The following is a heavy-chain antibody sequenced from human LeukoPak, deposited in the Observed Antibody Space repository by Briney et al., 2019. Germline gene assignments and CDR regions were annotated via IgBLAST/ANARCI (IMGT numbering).Heavy chain of an antibody. J-gene: IGHJ5*02. D-gene: IGHD3-3*01. Sequence: SETLSLTCTVSGGSIRSSSYYWGWIRQPPGKGLEWIGSIYYSGSTYYNPSLKSRVTISVDTSKNQFSLKLSSVTAADTAVYYCARHGARPSHYDFWSGYHPNWFDPWGQGTLVTVSS. CDR2: IYYSGST. V-gene: IGHV4-39*01. CDR1: GGSIRSSSYY. CDR3: ARHGARPSHYDFWSGYHPNWFDP.